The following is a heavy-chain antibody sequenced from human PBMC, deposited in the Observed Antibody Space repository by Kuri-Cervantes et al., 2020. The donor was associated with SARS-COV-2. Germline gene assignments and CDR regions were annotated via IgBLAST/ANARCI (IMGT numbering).Heavy chain of an antibody. V-gene: IGHV4-34*01. J-gene: IGHJ4*02. D-gene: IGHD3-22*01. Sequence: GSLRLSCAASGYTFIYSHMSWIRQPPGKGLEWIGEINHSGSTNYNPSLKSRVTISVDTSKNQFSLKLSSVTAADTAVYYCARGGSMIVVRRYFDYWGQGTLVTVSS. CDR3: ARGGSMIVVRRYFDY. CDR1: GYTFIYSH. CDR2: INHSGST.